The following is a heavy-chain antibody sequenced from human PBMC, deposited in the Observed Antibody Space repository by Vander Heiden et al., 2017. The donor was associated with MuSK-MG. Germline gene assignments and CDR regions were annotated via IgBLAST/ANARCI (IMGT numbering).Heavy chain of an antibody. D-gene: IGHD2-2*01. CDR3: ARNNQLPYYYYYMDV. CDR1: GASISSYY. J-gene: IGHJ6*03. CDR2: IYYSGST. Sequence: QLHLQESAPGLLNPSEPLSLTSPSPGASISSYYWSWIRQPPGKGLEWIGYIYYSGSTNYNPSLKSRVTISVDTSKNQFSLKLSSVTAADTAVYYCARNNQLPYYYYYMDVWGKGTTVTVSS. V-gene: IGHV4-59*01.